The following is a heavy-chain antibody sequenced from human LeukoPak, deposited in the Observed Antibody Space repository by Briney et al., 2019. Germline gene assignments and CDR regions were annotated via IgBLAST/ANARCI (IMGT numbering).Heavy chain of an antibody. CDR2: ILRSGNT. CDR1: GDSISNDYY. CDR3: ARGHANNWFDP. D-gene: IGHD2-2*01. Sequence: SETLSLTCSVSGDSISNDYYWGWIRQPPGKGLEWIGRILRSGNTYYKRSLENRVTISVDTSKNQFSLILRFVTAADTAIYYCARGHANNWFDPWGQGTLVTVSS. V-gene: IGHV4-38-2*02. J-gene: IGHJ5*02.